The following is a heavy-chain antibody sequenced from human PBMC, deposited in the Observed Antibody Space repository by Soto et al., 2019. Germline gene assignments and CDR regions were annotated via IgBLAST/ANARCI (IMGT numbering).Heavy chain of an antibody. Sequence: SETLSLTCAVYGGSFSGYYWSWIRQPPGKGLEWIGEINHSGSTNYNPSLKSRVTISVDTSKNQFSLKLSSVTAADTAVYYCARGQSYNFWSGYYGMVGLRAFDIWGQGTMVTVSS. J-gene: IGHJ3*02. CDR1: GGSFSGYY. D-gene: IGHD3-3*01. V-gene: IGHV4-34*01. CDR2: INHSGST. CDR3: ARGQSYNFWSGYYGMVGLRAFDI.